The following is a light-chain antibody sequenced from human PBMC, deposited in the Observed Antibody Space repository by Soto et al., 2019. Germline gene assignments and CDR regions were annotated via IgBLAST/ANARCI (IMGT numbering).Light chain of an antibody. CDR2: GAS. V-gene: IGKV3-20*01. J-gene: IGKJ4*01. Sequence: EIVLTQSPGTLSLSQGERATLSCRASQSVSSSYLAWYQQKPGQSPRLLISGASKRATGIPDRFSGSGSGTDLSLTISRLEPEDFAVYYCQEYGTSPRLTFGGGTKVDIK. CDR3: QEYGTSPRLT. CDR1: QSVSSSY.